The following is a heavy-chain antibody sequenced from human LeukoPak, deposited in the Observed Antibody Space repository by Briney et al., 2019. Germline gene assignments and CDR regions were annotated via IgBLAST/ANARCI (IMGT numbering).Heavy chain of an antibody. Sequence: RASVKVSCKASGYTFTIYGISWVRQAPGQGLEWMGWISAYNGNTNYAQKLQGRVTMTTDTSTSTAYMELRSLRSDDTAVYYCARVALATVTKKYFDYWGQGTLVTVSS. V-gene: IGHV1-18*01. D-gene: IGHD4-17*01. J-gene: IGHJ4*02. CDR1: GYTFTIYG. CDR3: ARVALATVTKKYFDY. CDR2: ISAYNGNT.